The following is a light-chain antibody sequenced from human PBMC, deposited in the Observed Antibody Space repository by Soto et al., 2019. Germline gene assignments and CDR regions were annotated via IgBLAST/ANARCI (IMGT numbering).Light chain of an antibody. CDR3: QSYDSSKEV. V-gene: IGLV6-57*03. CDR2: EDN. CDR1: SGSIASNY. J-gene: IGLJ3*02. Sequence: NFMLTQPHSVSESPGKTVTISCTRSSGSIASNYVQWYQQRPGSAPTTVIYEDNQRPSGVPDRFSGSIDSSPNSASLTISGLKTEDEADYYCQSYDSSKEVFGGGTKLTVL.